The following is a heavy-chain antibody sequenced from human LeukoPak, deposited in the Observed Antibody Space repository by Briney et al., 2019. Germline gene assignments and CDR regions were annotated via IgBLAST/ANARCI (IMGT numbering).Heavy chain of an antibody. CDR2: ISWNSGSI. CDR3: ARDSNYYYGSGY. CDR1: GFTFDDYA. D-gene: IGHD3-10*01. Sequence: PGRSLRLSCAASGFTFDDYAMYWVRQAPGKSLEWVSGISWNSGSIGYADSVKGRFTISRDNAKNSLYLQMNSLRAEDTAVYYCARDSNYYYGSGYWGQGTLVTVSS. V-gene: IGHV3-9*01. J-gene: IGHJ4*02.